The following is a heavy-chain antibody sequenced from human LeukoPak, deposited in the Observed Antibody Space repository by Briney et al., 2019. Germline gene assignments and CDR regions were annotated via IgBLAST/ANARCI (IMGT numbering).Heavy chain of an antibody. Sequence: GGSLRLSCAASGFTFSSYGMSWVRQAPGKGLEWVSAIGGCDGSTYYADSVKGRFTISRDNSKNTLYVQMNSLRAEDTAVYYCAKGHYYGSGSLDYWGQGTLVTVSS. CDR1: GFTFSSYG. D-gene: IGHD3-10*01. J-gene: IGHJ4*02. V-gene: IGHV3-23*01. CDR2: IGGCDGST. CDR3: AKGHYYGSGSLDY.